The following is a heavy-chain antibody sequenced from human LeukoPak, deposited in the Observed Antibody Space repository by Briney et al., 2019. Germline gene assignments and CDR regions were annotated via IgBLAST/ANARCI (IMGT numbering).Heavy chain of an antibody. J-gene: IGHJ3*02. V-gene: IGHV3-23*01. D-gene: IGHD3-9*01. CDR1: GFTFSSYA. CDR2: ISGSGGNT. Sequence: GSLRLSCAASGFTFSSYAMSWVRQAPGKGLEWVSAISGSGGNTYYADSVKGRFTISRDNSKNTLYLQMNSLRAEDTAVYYCAKEATYYDILADAFDIWGQGTMVTVSS. CDR3: AKEATYYDILADAFDI.